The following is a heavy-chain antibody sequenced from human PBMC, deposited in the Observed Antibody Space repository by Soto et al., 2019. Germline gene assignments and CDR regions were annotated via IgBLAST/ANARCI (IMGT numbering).Heavy chain of an antibody. Sequence: EVQLLESGGGLVQPGGSLRLSCAGSGFTFNNFHMTWVRHVPGKGLEWVSSISDSGSDTFYTDSVRGRFAISRDNSKSTLYLQMNSLRVDGTAIYYCGKTTYSRSWYFWGQGTLVTVSS. V-gene: IGHV3-23*01. J-gene: IGHJ4*02. CDR3: GKTTYSRSWYF. CDR2: ISDSGSDT. D-gene: IGHD6-13*01. CDR1: GFTFNNFH.